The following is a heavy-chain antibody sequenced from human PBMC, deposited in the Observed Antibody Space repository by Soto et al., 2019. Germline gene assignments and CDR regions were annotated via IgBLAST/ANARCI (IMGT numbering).Heavy chain of an antibody. CDR3: ASRIAVAGSTNWFDP. J-gene: IGHJ5*02. CDR1: GGSISSSNW. D-gene: IGHD6-19*01. CDR2: IYHSGST. V-gene: IGHV4-4*02. Sequence: TSETLSLTCAVSGGSISSSNWWSWVRQPPGKGLEWIGEIYHSGSTNYNPSLKSRVTISVDKSKNQFSLKLSSVTAADTAVYYCASRIAVAGSTNWFDPWGQGTLVTVSS.